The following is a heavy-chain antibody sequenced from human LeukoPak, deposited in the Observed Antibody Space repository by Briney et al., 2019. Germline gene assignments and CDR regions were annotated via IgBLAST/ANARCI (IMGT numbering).Heavy chain of an antibody. V-gene: IGHV3-23*01. Sequence: GGSLRLSCAASGFTFSNYALSWVRQAPGKGLEWVSSISSSGDSTYYADSVKGRFTISGDNSKNTLYLQMNSLRAEDTAVYYCAKVRAGHYFDYWGQGTLVTVFS. D-gene: IGHD6-19*01. CDR3: AKVRAGHYFDY. CDR2: ISSSGDST. J-gene: IGHJ4*02. CDR1: GFTFSNYA.